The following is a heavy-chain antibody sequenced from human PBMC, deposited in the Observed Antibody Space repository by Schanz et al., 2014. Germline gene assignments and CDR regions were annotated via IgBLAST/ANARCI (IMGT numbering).Heavy chain of an antibody. CDR2: ISGSVSST. CDR1: GFTFSSHA. Sequence: EAQLVESGGGLVEPGGSLRLSCAASGFTFSSHAMSWVRQAPGKGLEWVSAISGSVSSTYYADSVKGRFIISRDNSKNTLYLQMNSLRAEDTAVYYGAKDLRVAYYGSTDAFDIWGQGTMVTVSS. J-gene: IGHJ3*02. D-gene: IGHD3-10*01. CDR3: AKDLRVAYYGSTDAFDI. V-gene: IGHV3-23*04.